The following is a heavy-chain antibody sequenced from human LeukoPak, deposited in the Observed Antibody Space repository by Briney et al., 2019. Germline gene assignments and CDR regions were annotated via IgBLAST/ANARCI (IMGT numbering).Heavy chain of an antibody. CDR1: GFTFSNYE. J-gene: IGHJ2*01. CDR2: ISSGGSTI. V-gene: IGHV3-48*03. CDR3: ARRFDL. Sequence: GGSLRLSCAASGFTFSNYEMNWVRQAPGKGLEWISYISSGGSTIYYADSVKGRFTISRDNAKNSLYLQTNSLRVEDTAVYYCARRFDLWARGTLVTVSS.